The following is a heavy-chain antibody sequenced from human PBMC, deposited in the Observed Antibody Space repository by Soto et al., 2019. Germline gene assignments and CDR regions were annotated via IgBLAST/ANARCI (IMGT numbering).Heavy chain of an antibody. D-gene: IGHD3-10*01. Sequence: QVQLVESGGGVVQPGRSLRLSCAASGFTFSSYGMHWVRQAPGKGLEWVAVISYDGSNKYYADSVKGRFTISRDNSKNTLYLRMNSLRADDTAVYYWAGGSGTYYNVPPYGMDVWGQGATVTVSS. CDR2: ISYDGSNK. V-gene: IGHV3-30*03. J-gene: IGHJ6*02. CDR3: AGGSGTYYNVPPYGMDV. CDR1: GFTFSSYG.